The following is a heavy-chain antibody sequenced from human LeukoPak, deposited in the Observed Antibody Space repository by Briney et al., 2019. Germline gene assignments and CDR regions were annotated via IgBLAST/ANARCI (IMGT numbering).Heavy chain of an antibody. CDR3: AREAYSSSFDP. J-gene: IGHJ5*02. CDR2: IYSSGST. D-gene: IGHD6-6*01. V-gene: IGHV4-59*11. Sequence: SETLSLTCTVSGASISSQYWSWIRQPPGKGLEWIGYIYSSGSTNYNPSLESRVPILVDTSKNQFSLKLTSVTAADTAVYYCAREAYSSSFDPWGQGTPVTVSS. CDR1: GASISSQY.